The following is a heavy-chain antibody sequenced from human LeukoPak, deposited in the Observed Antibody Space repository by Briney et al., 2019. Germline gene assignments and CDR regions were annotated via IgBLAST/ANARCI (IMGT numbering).Heavy chain of an antibody. D-gene: IGHD5-12*01. CDR1: GGSISSDGYY. J-gene: IGHJ4*02. Sequence: SETLSLTCNVSGGSISSDGYYWTWIRQLPGKGLGWIGHIYYSGGTSYNPSLKSRVTISVDTSKNQFSLKLSSVTAADTAVYYCARDEYSGSGTFGYWGQGTLVTVSS. CDR2: IYYSGGT. CDR3: ARDEYSGSGTFGY. V-gene: IGHV4-31*03.